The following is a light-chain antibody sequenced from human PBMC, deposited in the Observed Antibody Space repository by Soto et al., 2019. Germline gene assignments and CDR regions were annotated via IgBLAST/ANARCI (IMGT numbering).Light chain of an antibody. V-gene: IGKV3-15*01. Sequence: DIVMTQSPSTLSGPSRWWATLYYRASQSVSSNLAWYQQKPGQAPRLLIYGASTRATGIPARFSGSGSGTEFTLTISSLQSEAFAVYYRQQYNTRPFTFGQGTRLEIK. CDR1: QSVSSN. CDR3: QQYNTRPFT. J-gene: IGKJ5*01. CDR2: GAS.